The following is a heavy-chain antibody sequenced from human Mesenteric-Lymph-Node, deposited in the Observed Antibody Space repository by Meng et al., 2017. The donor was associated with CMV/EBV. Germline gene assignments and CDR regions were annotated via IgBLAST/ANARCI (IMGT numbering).Heavy chain of an antibody. CDR3: ARDLYSNYVEGFDP. V-gene: IGHV4-38-2*02. Sequence: SETLSLTCTVSGGSISSYYWSWIRQPPGKGLEWIGSIYHSGSTYYNPSLKSRVTISVDTSKNQFSLKLSSVTAADTAVYYCARDLYSNYVEGFDPWGQGTLVTVSS. D-gene: IGHD4-11*01. CDR2: IYHSGST. CDR1: GGSISSYY. J-gene: IGHJ5*02.